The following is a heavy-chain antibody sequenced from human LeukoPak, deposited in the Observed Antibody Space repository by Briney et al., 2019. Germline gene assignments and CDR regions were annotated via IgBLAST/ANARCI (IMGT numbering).Heavy chain of an antibody. CDR1: AGSISNSNYS. CDR2: IFYSGAT. J-gene: IGHJ4*02. V-gene: IGHV4-39*01. Sequence: PSETLSLTCTVDAGSISNSNYSWGWSRQPPGKGLEWSGNIFYSGATYYNPSLKSRVTISVDTSKTQFSLELSSVTSADTAVYYCARACIFDSLYSFDFWGQGTLVTVSS. D-gene: IGHD3-3*01. CDR3: ARACIFDSLYSFDF.